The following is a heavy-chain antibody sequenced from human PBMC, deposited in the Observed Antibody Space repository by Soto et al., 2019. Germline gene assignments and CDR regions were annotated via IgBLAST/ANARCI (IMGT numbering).Heavy chain of an antibody. D-gene: IGHD1-26*01. CDR2: INSDGSST. V-gene: IGHV3-74*01. Sequence: GGSLRLSCAASGFTFSSYWIHWVRQAPGKGLVWVSRINSDGSSTNFADSVKGRFTISRDNAKNTLYLQMNSLRAEDTAVYFCVRGSGGTYDYWGLGTLVTVS. CDR3: VRGSGGTYDY. CDR1: GFTFSSYW. J-gene: IGHJ4*02.